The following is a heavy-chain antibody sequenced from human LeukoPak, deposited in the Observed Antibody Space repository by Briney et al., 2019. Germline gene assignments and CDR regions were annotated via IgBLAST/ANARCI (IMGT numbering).Heavy chain of an antibody. D-gene: IGHD3-16*01. J-gene: IGHJ3*02. CDR1: GFTFSSYA. CDR3: AKDSLGGQLKRDAFDI. V-gene: IGHV3-23*01. Sequence: PGGSLRLSCADSGFTFSSYAMSWVRQAPGKGLEWVSGFRGGGGSTYYADSVKGRFTISRDNSKNTLYLQMNSLRVEDTAVYYCAKDSLGGQLKRDAFDIWGQGTMVTVSS. CDR2: FRGGGGST.